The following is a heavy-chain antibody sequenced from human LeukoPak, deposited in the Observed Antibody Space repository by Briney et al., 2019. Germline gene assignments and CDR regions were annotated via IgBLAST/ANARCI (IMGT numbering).Heavy chain of an antibody. V-gene: IGHV4-4*07. Sequence: PSETLSLTCTVSGGSISSFYWTWIRQAAGKGLEWIGRIYRSAYTDYNPSLRSRVTMSVDTSKNQFSLKLSSVTAADTAVYYCVRDRGSYGDFDLWGQGTLVTVSS. CDR1: GGSISSFY. J-gene: IGHJ4*02. CDR3: VRDRGSYGDFDL. D-gene: IGHD1-26*01. CDR2: IYRSAYT.